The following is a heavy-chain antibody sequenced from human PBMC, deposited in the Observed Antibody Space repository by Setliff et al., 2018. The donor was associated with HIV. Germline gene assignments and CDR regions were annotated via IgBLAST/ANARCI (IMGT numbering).Heavy chain of an antibody. CDR2: VYYSGST. V-gene: IGHV4-59*01. CDR1: GDPISTYY. D-gene: IGHD3-22*01. J-gene: IGHJ6*03. CDR3: ARGNYDTSDYYTNFYYYYMDV. Sequence: SETLSLTCTVSGDPISTYYWSWVRKPPGKGLEWIGYVYYSGSTSYSPSLRGRVTMSVDPSKNQFSLKLNSVTAADTAIYYCARGNYDTSDYYTNFYYYYMDVWGKGAAVTSP.